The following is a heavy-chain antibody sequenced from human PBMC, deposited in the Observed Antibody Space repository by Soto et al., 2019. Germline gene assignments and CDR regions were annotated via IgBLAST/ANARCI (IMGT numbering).Heavy chain of an antibody. J-gene: IGHJ5*02. D-gene: IGHD3-22*01. CDR2: IYYSGST. Sequence: SETLSLTCTVSGGSISSGDYYWSWIRQPPGKGLEWIGYIYYSGSTYYNPSLKSRVTISVDTSKNQFSLKLSSVTAADTAVYYCARRKNYYDSLFGDWFDPWGQGTLVTVSS. CDR1: GGSISSGDYY. V-gene: IGHV4-30-4*01. CDR3: ARRKNYYDSLFGDWFDP.